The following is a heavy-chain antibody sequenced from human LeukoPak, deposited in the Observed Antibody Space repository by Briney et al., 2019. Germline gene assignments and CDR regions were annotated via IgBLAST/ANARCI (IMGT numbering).Heavy chain of an antibody. CDR1: GGSISSYY. V-gene: IGHV4-59*01. D-gene: IGHD3-22*01. Sequence: SETLSLTCTVSGGSISSYYWSWIRQPPGKGLEWIGYIYYSGSTNYNPSLKSRVTISVDTSKNRFSLKLSSVTAADTAVYYCARDWSYYDSSGYYYVSWFDPWGQGTLVTVSS. J-gene: IGHJ5*02. CDR2: IYYSGST. CDR3: ARDWSYYDSSGYYYVSWFDP.